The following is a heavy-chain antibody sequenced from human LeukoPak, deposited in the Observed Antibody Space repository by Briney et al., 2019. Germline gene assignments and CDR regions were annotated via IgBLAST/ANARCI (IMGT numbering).Heavy chain of an antibody. V-gene: IGHV4-34*01. CDR1: GGSFSGYY. Sequence: PSETLSLTCAVYGGSFSGYYWSWIRQPPGKGLEWIGEINHSGSTNYNPSLKSRVTISVDTSKNQFSLKLSSVTAADTAVYYCARKRMITFRPHRAFDIWGQGTMVTVSS. CDR3: ARKRMITFRPHRAFDI. D-gene: IGHD3-16*01. J-gene: IGHJ3*02. CDR2: INHSGST.